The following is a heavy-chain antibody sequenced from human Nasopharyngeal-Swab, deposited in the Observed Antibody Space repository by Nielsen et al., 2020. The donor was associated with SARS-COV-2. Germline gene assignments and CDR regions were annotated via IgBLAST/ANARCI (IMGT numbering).Heavy chain of an antibody. CDR3: ARGRDTYYDILTGYYKDLWYFDY. CDR1: GFTFSSYS. D-gene: IGHD3-9*01. V-gene: IGHV3-21*01. CDR2: ISSSSSYI. Sequence: GGSLRLSCAASGFTFSSYSMNWVRQAPGTGLEWVSSISSSSSYIYYADSVKGRFTISRDNAKNSLYLQMNSLRAEDTAVYYCARGRDTYYDILTGYYKDLWYFDYWGQGTLVTVSS. J-gene: IGHJ4*02.